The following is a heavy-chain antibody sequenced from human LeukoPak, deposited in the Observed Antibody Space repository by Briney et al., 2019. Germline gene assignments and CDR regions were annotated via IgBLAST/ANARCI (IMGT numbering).Heavy chain of an antibody. CDR1: GGSISSYY. CDR2: IYTSGST. J-gene: IGHJ5*02. D-gene: IGHD6-13*01. V-gene: IGHV4-4*07. Sequence: SETLSLTCTVSGGSISSYYWSWIRQPAGKGLEWIGRIYTSGSTNYNPSLKSRVTMSVDTSKNQFPLKLSSVTAADTAVYYCARGYYSSSLNWFDPWGQGTLVTVSS. CDR3: ARGYYSSSLNWFDP.